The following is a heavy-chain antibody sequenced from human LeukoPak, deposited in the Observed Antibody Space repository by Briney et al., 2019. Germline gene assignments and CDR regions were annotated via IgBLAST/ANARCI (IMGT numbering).Heavy chain of an antibody. V-gene: IGHV3-53*01. CDR2: ITDNGAHT. Sequence: PGGSLRLSCAASGFTVSSNYMSWVRQAPGKGLDWVSIITDNGAHTFYADSVKGRFTISRDTSENTLYLQMNSLRADDTAVYYCATVGGSCSSSNCFAYFAYWGQGTLLTVSS. CDR3: ATVGGSCSSSNCFAYFAY. CDR1: GFTVSSNY. J-gene: IGHJ4*02. D-gene: IGHD2-2*01.